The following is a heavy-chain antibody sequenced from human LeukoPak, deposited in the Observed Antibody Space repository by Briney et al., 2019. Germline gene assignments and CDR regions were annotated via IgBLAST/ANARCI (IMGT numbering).Heavy chain of an antibody. V-gene: IGHV3-48*04. CDR3: ARDPRGSY. Sequence: GGSLRLSCAASGFTFSSFSMNWVRQAPGKGLEWISYINTRSSTINYADSVKGRFTISRDNAKNSLYLQMNSLRAEDTAVYYCARDPRGSYWGQGTLVTVSS. CDR1: GFTFSSFS. CDR2: INTRSSTI. J-gene: IGHJ4*02. D-gene: IGHD1-26*01.